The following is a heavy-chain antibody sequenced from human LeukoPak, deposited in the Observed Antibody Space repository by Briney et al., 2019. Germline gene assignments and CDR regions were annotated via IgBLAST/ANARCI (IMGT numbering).Heavy chain of an antibody. D-gene: IGHD5-18*01. Sequence: SETLSLTCTVSGGSISSSSYYWGWIRQPPGKGLEWIGSIYYSGSTYYNPSLKSRVTMSVDTSKNQFSLKLSSVTAADTAVYYCARDKVDTAIIGFDPWGQGTLVTVSS. V-gene: IGHV4-39*07. CDR2: IYYSGST. J-gene: IGHJ5*02. CDR1: GGSISSSSYY. CDR3: ARDKVDTAIIGFDP.